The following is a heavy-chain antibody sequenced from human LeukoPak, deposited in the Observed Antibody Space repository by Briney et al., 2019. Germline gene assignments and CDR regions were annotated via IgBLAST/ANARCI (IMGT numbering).Heavy chain of an antibody. CDR1: GFTFSSYA. CDR3: AKDGKGAPVAGTGYFDY. CDR2: ISGSGGNT. Sequence: GGSLRLSCAASGFTFSSYAMSWVRQAPGKGLEWVSVISGSGGNTYYADSVKGRFTISRDNSKNTLYPQMNRLRAEDTAIYYCAKDGKGAPVAGTGYFDYWGQGTLVTVSS. J-gene: IGHJ4*02. D-gene: IGHD6-19*01. V-gene: IGHV3-23*01.